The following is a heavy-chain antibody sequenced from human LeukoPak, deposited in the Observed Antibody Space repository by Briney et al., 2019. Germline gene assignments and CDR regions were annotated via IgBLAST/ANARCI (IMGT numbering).Heavy chain of an antibody. D-gene: IGHD1-26*01. CDR2: LSAYNGNT. CDR1: GYTFTSYG. Sequence: ASVKVSCTASGYTFTSYGISWVRQATGQGLEWMGWLSAYNGNTNYAQKLHGRVTMTTVTYTSRAYMELRSLGYDGTDMYYCAREVPRAVGAASAFVIWGEGGMVGVS. CDR3: AREVPRAVGAASAFVI. V-gene: IGHV1-18*01. J-gene: IGHJ3*02.